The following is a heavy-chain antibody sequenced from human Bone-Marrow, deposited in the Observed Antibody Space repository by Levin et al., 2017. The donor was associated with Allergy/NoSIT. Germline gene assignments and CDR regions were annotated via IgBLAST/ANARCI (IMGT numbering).Heavy chain of an antibody. Sequence: PGGSLRLSCAGSGFTFSNTWMNRVRQAPGKGLEWVGRIKSKTEGGATNYAAPVKGRFILSRDDSKNMVFLQMNTLKSEDTGKYYCTTDNAGWIVVNGTDRRWFDPWGQGTLVIVSS. CDR1: GFTFSNTW. V-gene: IGHV3-15*06. J-gene: IGHJ5*02. CDR2: IKSKTEGGAT. CDR3: TTDNAGWIVVNGTDRRWFDP. D-gene: IGHD2-15*01.